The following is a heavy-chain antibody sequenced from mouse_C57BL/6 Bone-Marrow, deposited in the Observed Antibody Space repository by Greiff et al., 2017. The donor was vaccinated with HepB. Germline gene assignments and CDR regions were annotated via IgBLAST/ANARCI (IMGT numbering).Heavy chain of an antibody. CDR2: IYPGNSDT. V-gene: IGHV1-5*01. Sequence: VQLKESGTVLARPGASVKMSCKTSGYTFTSYWMHWVKQRPGQGLEWIGAIYPGNSDTSYNQKFKGKAKLTAVTSASTAYMELSSLTNEDSAVYYSSITTVVARGFAYWGQGTLVTVSA. D-gene: IGHD1-1*01. CDR1: GYTFTSYW. J-gene: IGHJ3*01. CDR3: SITTVVARGFAY.